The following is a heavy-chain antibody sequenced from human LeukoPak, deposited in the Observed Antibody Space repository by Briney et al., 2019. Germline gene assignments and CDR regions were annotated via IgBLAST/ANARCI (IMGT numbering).Heavy chain of an antibody. V-gene: IGHV4-39*01. CDR1: GAPIITGSPY. D-gene: IGHD3-10*01. Sequence: PSETLSLTCAVSGAPIITGSPYWGWIRQSPGKGPEWIGTVYYSGSIYYNPSLKSRVTLSVDTSKNQFSLRLTSVTASDTAVYFCARHRGSGSSSIPFDYWGQGTLVTVSS. CDR3: ARHRGSGSSSIPFDY. CDR2: VYYSGSI. J-gene: IGHJ4*02.